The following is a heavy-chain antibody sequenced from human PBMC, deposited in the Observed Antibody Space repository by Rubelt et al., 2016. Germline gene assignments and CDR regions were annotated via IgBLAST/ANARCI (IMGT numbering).Heavy chain of an antibody. CDR2: LIRDASSA. CDR1: GFTFSSYW. D-gene: IGHD4-17*01. CDR3: ATGLREAFDL. V-gene: IGHV3-74*01. J-gene: IGHJ4*02. Sequence: EVQLVESGGGLVQPGGSLRLSCAASGFTFSSYWMHWVRQAPGEGLVWVSRLIRDASSAIYADSVEGGCTISRDNAKSALYLQMNSLSAEDTAVYYCATGLREAFDLWGQGTLVTVSS.